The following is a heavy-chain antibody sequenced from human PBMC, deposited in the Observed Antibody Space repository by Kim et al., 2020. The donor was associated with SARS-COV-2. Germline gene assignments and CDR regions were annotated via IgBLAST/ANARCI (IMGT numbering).Heavy chain of an antibody. V-gene: IGHV4-39*01. D-gene: IGHD3-10*01. J-gene: IGHJ4*02. CDR3: ARLTVYGSTTTDS. Sequence: SETLSLTCTVSGGSISSTFYFWSWIRQPPVKGLEWIGTIYHSGSTDYHPSLKNRVTISLDTSKNDFSLRLTSVTAADTAVYYCARLTVYGSTTTDSWGQGTLVTVSS. CDR2: IYHSGST. CDR1: GGSISSTFYF.